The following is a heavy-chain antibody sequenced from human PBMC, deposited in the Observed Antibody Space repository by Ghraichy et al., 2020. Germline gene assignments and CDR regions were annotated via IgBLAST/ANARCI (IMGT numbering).Heavy chain of an antibody. CDR1: GITFSSHD. V-gene: IGHV3-23*01. D-gene: IGHD1-26*01. J-gene: IGHJ6*03. CDR3: AKDIEGYFDQYYYFYYMDV. CDR2: ISGSGSTT. Sequence: GESLNISCAASGITFSSHDMSWVRQAPGKGLEWLSGISGSGSTTFYADSVKGRFFISRDNSKNTLFLQMNGLRAEDTALYYCAKDIEGYFDQYYYFYYMDVWDKGTTVTVSS.